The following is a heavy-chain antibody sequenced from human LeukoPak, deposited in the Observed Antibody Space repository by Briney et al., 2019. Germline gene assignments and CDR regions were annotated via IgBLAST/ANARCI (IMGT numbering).Heavy chain of an antibody. CDR1: GSTFSSYA. D-gene: IGHD3-3*01. J-gene: IGHJ6*02. V-gene: IGHV1-69*04. Sequence: GASVKVSCKASGSTFSSYAISWVRQAPGQGLEWMGRIIPILGIANYAQKFQGRVTITADKSTSTAYKELSSLRSEDTAVYYCARAVTIFGVVQTIYYGMDVWGQGTTVTVSS. CDR3: ARAVTIFGVVQTIYYGMDV. CDR2: IIPILGIA.